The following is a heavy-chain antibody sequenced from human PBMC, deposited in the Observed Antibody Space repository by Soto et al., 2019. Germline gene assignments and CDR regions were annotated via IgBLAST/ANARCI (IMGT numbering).Heavy chain of an antibody. D-gene: IGHD7-27*01. CDR2: IYKSATT. CDR1: GDSISNLDYF. J-gene: IGHJ5*01. Sequence: SETLSLTCSVSGDSISNLDYFWAWIRQPPGQALEYIGYIYKSATTYYNPSFESRVAISVDTSKSQFSLNVTSVTAADTAVYFCARGRYCLTGRCFPNWFESWGQGALVAVSS. V-gene: IGHV4-30-4*01. CDR3: ARGRYCLTGRCFPNWFES.